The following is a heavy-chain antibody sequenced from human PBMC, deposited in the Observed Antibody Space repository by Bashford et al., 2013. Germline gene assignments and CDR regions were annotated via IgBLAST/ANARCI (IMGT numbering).Heavy chain of an antibody. Sequence: GGSLRLSCAASGFTFSNAWMSWVRQAPGKGLEWVGRIKSKTDGGTTDYATPVKGRFNISRDDSTNTVYLQMNSLKAEETAVYYCTTGYYSGPGSYDAFEIWGQGTMVTVSS. D-gene: IGHD3-10*01. CDR3: TTGYYSGPGSYDAFEI. V-gene: IGHV3-15*01. CDR2: IKSKTDGGTT. CDR1: GFTFSNAW. J-gene: IGHJ3*02.